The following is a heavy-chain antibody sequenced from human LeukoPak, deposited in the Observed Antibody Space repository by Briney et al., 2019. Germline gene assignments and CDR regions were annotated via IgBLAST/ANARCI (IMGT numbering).Heavy chain of an antibody. CDR1: GGSICSHY. CDR3: ARQADDSSSSLVYFDY. CDR2: IYYSGTT. D-gene: IGHD6-6*01. V-gene: IGHV4-59*08. J-gene: IGHJ4*02. Sequence: SETLSLTCAVSGGSICSHYWSWIRQPPGKGLEWIGFIYYSGTTKYNPSLKSRVTISADTSKNQFSLKLSSVTAADTAVYYCARQADDSSSSLVYFDYWGQGTLVTVSS.